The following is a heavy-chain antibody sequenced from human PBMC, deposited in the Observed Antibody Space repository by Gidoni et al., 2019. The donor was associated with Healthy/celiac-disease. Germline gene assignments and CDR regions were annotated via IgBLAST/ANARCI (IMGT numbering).Heavy chain of an antibody. D-gene: IGHD3-3*01. V-gene: IGHV1-46*01. Sequence: QVQLVQSGAEVKKPGASVKVSCKASGYTFTSYYMHWVRQAPGQGLEWMGIINPSGGSTSYEQKFQGRVTMTRDTSTSTVYMELSSLRSEDTAVYYCARDRYYDFWSGLSHYYYYGMDVWGQGTTVTVSS. CDR2: INPSGGST. CDR1: GYTFTSYY. CDR3: ARDRYYDFWSGLSHYYYYGMDV. J-gene: IGHJ6*02.